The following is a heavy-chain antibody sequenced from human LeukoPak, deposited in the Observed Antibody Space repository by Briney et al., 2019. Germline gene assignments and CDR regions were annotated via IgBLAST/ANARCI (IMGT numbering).Heavy chain of an antibody. J-gene: IGHJ4*02. D-gene: IGHD3-3*01. V-gene: IGHV3-48*01. CDR3: ARDGFCFWSGYPATVDY. CDR1: GFTFSSYS. CDR2: ISSSSNTI. Sequence: GGSLRLSCVASGFTFSSYSMNWVRQSPGKGLEWVSYISSSSNTIYYADSVKGRFTISRDNANNSLYLQMNSLRAEDKAVYYCARDGFCFWSGYPATVDYWGQGTMVTVSS.